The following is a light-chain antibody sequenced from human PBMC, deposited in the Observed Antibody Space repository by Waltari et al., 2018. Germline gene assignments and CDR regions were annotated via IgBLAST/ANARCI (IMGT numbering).Light chain of an antibody. CDR2: VVN. Sequence: QSALTQPASVSGSLGQSITVSCTGTSSDVVGYNYVSWYQQHPGKAPKPMIYVVNKRPSGVSNRFSGSKSGNMASLTISGLQAEDEADYYCSSYTTSSTYVFGTGTKVTVL. V-gene: IGLV2-14*01. J-gene: IGLJ1*01. CDR3: SSYTTSSTYV. CDR1: SSDVVGYNY.